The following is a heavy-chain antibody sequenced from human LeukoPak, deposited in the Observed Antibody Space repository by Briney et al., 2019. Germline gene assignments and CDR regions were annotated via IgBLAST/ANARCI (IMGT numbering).Heavy chain of an antibody. CDR1: GYTFTSYY. CDR3: ARSAATYYDFWSGYTTLGLAPYNWFDP. CDR2: INPSGGST. Sequence: ASVKVSCKTSGYTFTSYYMHWVRQAPGQGLEWMGIINPSGGSTSYAQKFQGRVTMIRDTSTSTVYMERSSLRSEDTAVYYCARSAATYYDFWSGYTTLGLAPYNWFDPWGQGTLVTVSS. J-gene: IGHJ5*02. D-gene: IGHD3-3*01. V-gene: IGHV1-46*03.